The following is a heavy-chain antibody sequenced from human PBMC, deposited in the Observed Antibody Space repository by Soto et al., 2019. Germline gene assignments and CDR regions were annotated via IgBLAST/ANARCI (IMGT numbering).Heavy chain of an antibody. CDR2: ISGGGDTT. V-gene: IGHV3-23*01. CDR1: GFTFNNDA. CDR3: AKGRGASGSLTPRVDC. Sequence: EVQLLESGGGLVQPGGSLRLSCAASGFTFNNDAMTWVRQAPGTGLEWISAISGGGDTTSYADSVKGRFTVSRDGSKNTLYLQMPSLRAEDTDLYYCAKGRGASGSLTPRVDCWGQCTLVTVSS. J-gene: IGHJ4*02. D-gene: IGHD3-10*01.